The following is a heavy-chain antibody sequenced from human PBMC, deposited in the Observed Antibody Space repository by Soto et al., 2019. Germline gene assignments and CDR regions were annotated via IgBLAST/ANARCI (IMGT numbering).Heavy chain of an antibody. CDR1: GGSISSYY. J-gene: IGHJ5*02. CDR3: ARAFIVATGNWFDP. CDR2: IYYSGST. D-gene: IGHD5-12*01. Sequence: PSETLSLTCTVSGGSISSYYWSWIRQPPGKGLEWIGYIYYSGSTNYNPSLKSRVTISVDTSKTQFSLTLSSVTAADTAVYYCARAFIVATGNWFDPWGQGTLVTVSS. V-gene: IGHV4-59*01.